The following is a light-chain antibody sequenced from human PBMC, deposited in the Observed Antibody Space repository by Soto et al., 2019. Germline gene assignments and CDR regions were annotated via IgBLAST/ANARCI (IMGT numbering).Light chain of an antibody. CDR3: QHYGSTPWT. J-gene: IGKJ1*01. CDR1: QSVSSSY. V-gene: IGKV3-20*01. Sequence: EVMLTQSPGTLSLSPGERATLSCRASQSVSSSYLAWYQQKPGQAPRLLIYGASNRATDIPDRISGSGSGTDFTLTISRLEPEEFAVYYCQHYGSTPWTFGQGTKVDIK. CDR2: GAS.